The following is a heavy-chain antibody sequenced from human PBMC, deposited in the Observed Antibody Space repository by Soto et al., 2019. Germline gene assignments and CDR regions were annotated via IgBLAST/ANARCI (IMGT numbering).Heavy chain of an antibody. V-gene: IGHV4-61*01. J-gene: IGHJ6*01. D-gene: IGHD5-12*01. CDR2: IYYSGST. CDR1: GGSVSSGSYY. CDR3: ARVLEQDIVATTSLPKYYYYYGMDV. Sequence: SETLSLTCTVSGGSVSSGSYYWSWIRQPPGKGLEWIGYIYYSGSTNYNPSLKSRVTISVDTSKNQFSLKLSSVTAADTAVYYCARVLEQDIVATTSLPKYYYYYGMDVWGQGTTVTVAS.